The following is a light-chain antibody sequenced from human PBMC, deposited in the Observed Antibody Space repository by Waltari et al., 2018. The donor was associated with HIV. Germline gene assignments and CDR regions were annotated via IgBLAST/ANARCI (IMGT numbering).Light chain of an antibody. CDR1: SSDVGGYNY. CDR2: EVT. J-gene: IGLJ1*01. Sequence: QSALTQPASVSGSPGQSITISCTGTSSDVGGYNYVSWYQQHPGKAPKLMIYEVTNRPSGVSIRFSGSRSGNTAYLTISGLQAEDEADYYCTSYKPGTTSYVFGTGTKVTVL. V-gene: IGLV2-14*01. CDR3: TSYKPGTTSYV.